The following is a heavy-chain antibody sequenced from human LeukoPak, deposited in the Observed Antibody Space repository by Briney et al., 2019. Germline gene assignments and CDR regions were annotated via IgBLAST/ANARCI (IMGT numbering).Heavy chain of an antibody. J-gene: IGHJ6*03. V-gene: IGHV3-21*01. CDR3: ARDQGYYYMDV. CDR2: ISSSSSYI. CDR1: GFTFSSYS. Sequence: GGTLRLSCAASGFTFSSYSMNWVRQAPGKGLEWVSSISSSSSYIYYADSVKGRFTISRDNAKNSLYLQMNSLRAEDTAVYYCARDQGYYYMDVWGKGTTVTVSS.